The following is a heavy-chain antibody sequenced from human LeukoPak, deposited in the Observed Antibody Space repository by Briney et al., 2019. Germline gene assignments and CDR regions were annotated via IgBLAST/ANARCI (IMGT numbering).Heavy chain of an antibody. CDR1: GLPFSS. CDR3: ARDLDWGFDR. J-gene: IGHJ4*02. Sequence: GGSLRLSCAASGLPFSSMNWVRQAPGKGLEWVSYISTSIISYADSVKGRFTISRDNAKNSLYLQMNSLRDEDTAVYFCARDLDWGFDRWGQGTLVTVSS. V-gene: IGHV3-48*02. D-gene: IGHD3-9*01. CDR2: ISTSII.